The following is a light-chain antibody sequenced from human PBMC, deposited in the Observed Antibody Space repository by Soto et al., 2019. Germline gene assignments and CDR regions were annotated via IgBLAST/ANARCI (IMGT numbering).Light chain of an antibody. CDR3: LQYGSSPRYT. V-gene: IGKV3-20*01. Sequence: EIVLTQSPGTLSLSPGERATLSCRASQSVSSSYLAWYQQKPGQAPRLLIYGASSRATGIPARFSASGSGTDFTLTITRLAPEDFAVYYCLQYGSSPRYTFGQGTKLEIK. CDR1: QSVSSSY. J-gene: IGKJ2*01. CDR2: GAS.